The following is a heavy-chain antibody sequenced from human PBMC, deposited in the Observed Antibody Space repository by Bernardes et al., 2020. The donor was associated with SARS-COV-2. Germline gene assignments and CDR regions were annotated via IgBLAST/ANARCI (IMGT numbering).Heavy chain of an antibody. CDR2: IYYSGST. CDR1: GGSISSSSYY. CDR3: ARRGSSRYWGPDY. D-gene: IGHD6-13*01. Sequence: SETLSLTCTVSGGSISSSSYYWGWIRQPPGKGLEWIGSIYYSGSTYYNPSLKSRVTISVDTSKNQFSLKLSSVTAADTAVYYCARRGSSRYWGPDYWGQGTLVTVSS. J-gene: IGHJ4*02. V-gene: IGHV4-39*01.